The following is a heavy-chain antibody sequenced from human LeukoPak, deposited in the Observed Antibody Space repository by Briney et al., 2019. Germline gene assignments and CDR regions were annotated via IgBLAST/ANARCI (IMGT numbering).Heavy chain of an antibody. J-gene: IGHJ5*02. Sequence: GGSLRLSCAASGFTFSSYWMSWVRQAPGKGLEWVANIKQDGSEKYYVDSVKGRFTISRDNAKNSLYLQMNSLRAEVTAVYYCARISEYYDILTGIHNWFDPWGQGTLVTVSS. CDR3: ARISEYYDILTGIHNWFDP. CDR2: IKQDGSEK. V-gene: IGHV3-7*01. CDR1: GFTFSSYW. D-gene: IGHD3-9*01.